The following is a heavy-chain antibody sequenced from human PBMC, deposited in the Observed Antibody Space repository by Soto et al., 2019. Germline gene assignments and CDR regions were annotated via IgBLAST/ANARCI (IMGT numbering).Heavy chain of an antibody. J-gene: IGHJ3*02. CDR2: IIPIFGTA. CDR3: ASVLRYFDWSRTGGAFDI. CDR1: GGTFSSYA. V-gene: IGHV1-69*06. D-gene: IGHD3-9*01. Sequence: QVQLVQSGAEVKKPGSSVTVSCKASGGTFSSYAISWVRQAPGPGLEWMGGIIPIFGTANYAPKFQGRVTITADKCPSTAYMERSSLRSEDTAVYYCASVLRYFDWSRTGGAFDIWGQGTMVTVSS.